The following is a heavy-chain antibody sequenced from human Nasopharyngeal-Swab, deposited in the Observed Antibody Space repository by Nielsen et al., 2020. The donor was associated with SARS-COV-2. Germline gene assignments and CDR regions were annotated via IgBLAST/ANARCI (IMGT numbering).Heavy chain of an antibody. Sequence: WVRQAPGQGPEWMGIINPSGGRTSYAQKFQGRVTMTRDTSTSTVYMELSSLRSEDTAVYYCARDLGYGDYGGGFDYWGQGTPVTVSS. CDR3: ARDLGYGDYGGGFDY. CDR2: INPSGGRT. V-gene: IGHV1-46*01. J-gene: IGHJ4*02. D-gene: IGHD4-17*01.